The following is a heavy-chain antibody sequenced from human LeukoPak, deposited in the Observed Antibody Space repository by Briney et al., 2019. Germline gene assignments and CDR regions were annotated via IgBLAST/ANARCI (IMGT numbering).Heavy chain of an antibody. CDR2: ISDSGNT. CDR3: ARLYYYATSGYPLGMDV. D-gene: IGHD3-22*01. Sequence: SETLSLTCAVYGGSFSGYYWTWIRQPPGKGLEWIGQISDSGNTNYNPPLKSRVTISVDTSKKQFSLKLSSVTAADTAVYYCARLYYYATSGYPLGMDVWGQGTTVIVSS. CDR1: GGSFSGYY. J-gene: IGHJ6*02. V-gene: IGHV4-34*01.